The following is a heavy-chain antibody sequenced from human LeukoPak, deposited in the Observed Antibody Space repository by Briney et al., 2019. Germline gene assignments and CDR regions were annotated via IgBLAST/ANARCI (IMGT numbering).Heavy chain of an antibody. CDR3: ARGGPTAAVYYYYMDV. CDR1: GGSFSSYA. CDR2: IIPIFGTA. D-gene: IGHD6-13*01. V-gene: IGHV1-69*05. J-gene: IGHJ6*03. Sequence: ASVKVSCKASGGSFSSYAISWVRQAPGQGLEWMGRIIPIFGTANYAQKFQGRVTITTDESTSTAYMELSSRRSEDTAVYYCARGGPTAAVYYYYMDVWGKGTTVTVSS.